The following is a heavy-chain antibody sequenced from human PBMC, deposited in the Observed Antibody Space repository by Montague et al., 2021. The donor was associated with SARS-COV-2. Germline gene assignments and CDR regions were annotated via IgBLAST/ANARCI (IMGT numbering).Heavy chain of an antibody. V-gene: IGHV4-59*11. Sequence: SETLSLTCTVSGGSLNPHYWSWIRQAPGKRLEWIAYIYYSGVTHYNPSLKSRVTISIDTSKKQFSLWLSSLTAADTAVYYCARHPACTPQLLFDTWGQGILVTVSS. D-gene: IGHD1-26*01. CDR2: IYYSGVT. CDR3: ARHPACTPQLLFDT. J-gene: IGHJ4*02. CDR1: GGSLNPHY.